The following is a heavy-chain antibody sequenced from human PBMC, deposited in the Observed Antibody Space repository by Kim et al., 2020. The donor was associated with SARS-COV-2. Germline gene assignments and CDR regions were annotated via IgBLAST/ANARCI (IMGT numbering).Heavy chain of an antibody. CDR3: AKDGDSGYDYWYFDL. D-gene: IGHD5-12*01. J-gene: IGHJ2*01. V-gene: IGHV3-23*01. CDR1: GFTFSSHA. Sequence: GGSLRLSCAASGFTFSSHAMSWVRQAPGKGLEWVSAISGSGGSTYYADSVKGRFTISRDNSKNTLYLQMNSLRAEDTAVYYCAKDGDSGYDYWYFDLWGRGTLVTVFS. CDR2: ISGSGGST.